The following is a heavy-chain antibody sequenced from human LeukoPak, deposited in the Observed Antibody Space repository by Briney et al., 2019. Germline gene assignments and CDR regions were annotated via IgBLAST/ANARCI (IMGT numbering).Heavy chain of an antibody. Sequence: SETLSLTCSVSGVSISNHDWSWLPQPPGRELKGIGYTYYTGSANYNPSLKSRVTISVDTSKNQFSLKLTSVTAADTAVYYCARPRTVTTNWYFDLWGRGTLVTVSS. CDR1: GVSISNHD. CDR2: TYYTGSA. CDR3: ARPRTVTTNWYFDL. D-gene: IGHD4-17*01. J-gene: IGHJ2*01. V-gene: IGHV4-59*08.